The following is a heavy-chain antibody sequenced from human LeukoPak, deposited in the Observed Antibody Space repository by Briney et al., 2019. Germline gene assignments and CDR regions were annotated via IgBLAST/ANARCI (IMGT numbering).Heavy chain of an antibody. CDR2: IYYSGST. CDR3: ARVKIGSVHFDY. J-gene: IGHJ4*02. D-gene: IGHD3-10*01. CDR1: GGSVSSGSYY. V-gene: IGHV4-61*01. Sequence: SETLSLTCTVSGGSVSSGSYYWSWIRQPPGKGLEWIGYIYYSGSTNYNPSLKSRVTISVDTSKNQFSLKLSSVTAADTAVYYCARVKIGSVHFDYWGQGTLVTVSS.